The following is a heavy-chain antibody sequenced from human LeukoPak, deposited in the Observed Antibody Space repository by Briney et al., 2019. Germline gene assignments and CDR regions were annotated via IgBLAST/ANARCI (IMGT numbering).Heavy chain of an antibody. CDR1: GFNFSTYG. Sequence: GGSLRLSCVASGFNFSTYGMHWVRQAPGKGLEWVAFIRYDGSNKYYADSVKGRFTISRDNSKNTLYLQMNSLRAEDTAVYYCAKDHCSSTSCYTFDYWGQGTLVTVSS. D-gene: IGHD2-2*02. V-gene: IGHV3-30*02. CDR3: AKDHCSSTSCYTFDY. CDR2: IRYDGSNK. J-gene: IGHJ4*02.